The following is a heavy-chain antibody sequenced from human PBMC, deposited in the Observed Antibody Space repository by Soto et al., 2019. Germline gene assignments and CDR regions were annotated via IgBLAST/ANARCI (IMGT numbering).Heavy chain of an antibody. CDR2: INPSSGRT. CDR1: GYTFTSYS. V-gene: IGHV1-46*01. J-gene: IGHJ6*02. CDR3: ARDHNFGFILYAMDV. Sequence: VASVKVSCKASGYTFTSYSMHWVRQAPGQGLEWMGIINPSSGRTSYAQNFQGRVTMTSDTSTSIVYMEMSSLKSEDTAVYYCARDHNFGFILYAMDVWGQGXTVTVYS. D-gene: IGHD2-15*01.